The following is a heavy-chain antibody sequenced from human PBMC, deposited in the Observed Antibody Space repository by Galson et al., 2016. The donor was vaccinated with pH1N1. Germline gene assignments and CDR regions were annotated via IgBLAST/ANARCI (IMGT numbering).Heavy chain of an antibody. CDR2: IRFDENNN. D-gene: IGHD1-1*01. Sequence: SLRLSCAASGFNFSTYGMHWVRQAPGKGLEWVAFIRFDENNNYYADSVKGRFTISRDSSKNMLYLQMNSLRAEDTAVYYCAKDRAANDGDYWDYWGQGTLVTVSS. CDR1: GFNFSTYG. V-gene: IGHV3-30*02. CDR3: AKDRAANDGDYWDY. J-gene: IGHJ4*02.